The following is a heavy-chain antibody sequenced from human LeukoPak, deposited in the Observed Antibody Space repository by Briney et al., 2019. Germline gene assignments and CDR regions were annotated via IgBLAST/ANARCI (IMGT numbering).Heavy chain of an antibody. V-gene: IGHV3-23*01. CDR2: ISGSGGST. J-gene: IGHJ6*02. D-gene: IGHD3-10*01. CDR3: AKARFAPSNYYFYSGMDV. Sequence: GGPLRLSCAASGFTFSSYAMSWVRQAPGKGLEWVSAISGSGGSTYYADSVKGRFTISRDNSKNTLYLQMNSLRAEDTAVYYCAKARFAPSNYYFYSGMDVWGQGTTVTVSS. CDR1: GFTFSSYA.